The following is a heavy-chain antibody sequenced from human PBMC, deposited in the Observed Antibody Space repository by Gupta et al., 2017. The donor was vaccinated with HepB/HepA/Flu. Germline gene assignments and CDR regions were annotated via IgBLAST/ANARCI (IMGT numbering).Heavy chain of an antibody. V-gene: IGHV3-33*01. Sequence: QVQLVESGGGVVQPGRSLRLSCAASGFTFSSSGMHWVRQAPGKGLEWVAFIWYDGSNKYYADSVKGRFTISRDNSKNTLYLQMNSLRAEDTAVYYCARDRGGGDAFDIWGQGTMVTVSS. J-gene: IGHJ3*02. D-gene: IGHD3-16*01. CDR1: GFTFSSSG. CDR2: IWYDGSNK. CDR3: ARDRGGGDAFDI.